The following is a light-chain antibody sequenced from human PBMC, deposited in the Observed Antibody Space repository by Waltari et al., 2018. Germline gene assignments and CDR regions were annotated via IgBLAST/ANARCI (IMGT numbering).Light chain of an antibody. J-gene: IGKJ1*01. CDR1: HGIGRW. CDR2: KAS. V-gene: IGKV1-5*03. Sequence: DIQMTQSPSTLSASVGDRVTITCRASHGIGRWLAWYQQKPGKAPKFLIYKASSLESGVPARFSGSGAGTEFTLTISSLQPDDFATYYCQHDNSYSSWTFGQGTKVEIK. CDR3: QHDNSYSSWT.